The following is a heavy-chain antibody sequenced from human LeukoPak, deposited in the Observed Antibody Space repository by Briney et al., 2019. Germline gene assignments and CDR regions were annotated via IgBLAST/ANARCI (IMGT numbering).Heavy chain of an antibody. V-gene: IGHV4-4*08. J-gene: IGHJ6*04. CDR2: IYTSGST. D-gene: IGHD2-8*01. Sequence: SETLSLTCTVPGGSISSYYWSWIRQPPGKGLEWIGRIYTSGSTNYNPSLKSRVTISVDTSKNQFSLKLSSVTAADTAVYYCARDIVLKPLDVWGKGTTVTVSS. CDR1: GGSISSYY. CDR3: ARDIVLKPLDV.